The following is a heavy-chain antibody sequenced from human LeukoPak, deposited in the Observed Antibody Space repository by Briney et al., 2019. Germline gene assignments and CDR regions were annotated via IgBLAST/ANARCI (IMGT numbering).Heavy chain of an antibody. J-gene: IGHJ4*02. CDR3: SRGLDSRKLGY. CDR2: IHPSGML. D-gene: IGHD3-22*01. CDR1: GASFNTDDQY. Sequence: PSETLCLTCTVSGASFNTDDQYWNWIRQRPGKGLEWIGSIHPSGMLYNNPSLESRVTMSRDTSKNQFSLNLNSVTAADTAVYFCSRGLDSRKLGYWGQGILVTVSS. V-gene: IGHV4-31*03.